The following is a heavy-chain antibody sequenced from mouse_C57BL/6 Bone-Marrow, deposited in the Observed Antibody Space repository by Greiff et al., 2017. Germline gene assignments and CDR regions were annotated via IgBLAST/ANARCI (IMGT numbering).Heavy chain of an antibody. CDR2: LYPGDGDT. CDR3: ARTGYQAWFAY. J-gene: IGHJ3*01. V-gene: IGHV1-82*01. Sequence: QVQLQQSGPELVKPGASVKISCKASGYAFSSSWMNWVKQRPGKGLEWIGRLYPGDGDTNYNGKFMGKATLTADKSSSTAYMQLSSLTSEDSAVYFCARTGYQAWFAYWGQGTLVTVSA. D-gene: IGHD2-2*01. CDR1: GYAFSSSW.